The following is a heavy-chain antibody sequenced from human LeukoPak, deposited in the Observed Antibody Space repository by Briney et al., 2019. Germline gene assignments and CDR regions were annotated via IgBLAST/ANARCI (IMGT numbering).Heavy chain of an antibody. V-gene: IGHV1-69*13. CDR2: IIPIFGTA. D-gene: IGHD3-10*02. CDR3: ARDPDMFP. CDR1: GYTFSAQY. Sequence: SVKVSCKASGYTFSAQYIHWVRQAPGQGLEWMGGIIPIFGTANYAQKFQGRVTITADESTSTAYMELSSLRSEDTAVYYCARDPDMFPWGQGTLVTVSS. J-gene: IGHJ5*02.